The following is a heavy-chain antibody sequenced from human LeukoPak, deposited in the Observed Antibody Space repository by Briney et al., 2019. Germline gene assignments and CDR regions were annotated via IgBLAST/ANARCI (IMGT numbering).Heavy chain of an antibody. J-gene: IGHJ4*02. CDR1: GFSFIDYY. Sequence: GGSLRLSCAASGFSFIDYYMTWIRRAPGKRLEWLSYISSSSSYTNYADSVKGRFTISRDNTKNSLYLQMNSLRAEDTAVYYCARDMSSDWYAADCWGQGTLVTVSS. D-gene: IGHD6-19*01. CDR2: ISSSSSYT. CDR3: ARDMSSDWYAADC. V-gene: IGHV3-11*05.